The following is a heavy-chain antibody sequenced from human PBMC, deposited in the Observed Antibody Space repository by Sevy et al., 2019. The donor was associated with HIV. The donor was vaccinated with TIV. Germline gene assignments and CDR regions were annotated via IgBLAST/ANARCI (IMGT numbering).Heavy chain of an antibody. CDR3: ARVSMIVVVITDDWGYYFDY. CDR1: GGSISSSGYY. CDR2: IYYGGST. Sequence: SETLSLTCTVSGGSISSSGYYLGWIRQPPGKGLEWIGSIYYGGSTYYNPSLKSRITISVDTSKNHFSLKLSSVTAADTAVYYCARVSMIVVVITDDWGYYFDYWGQGTLVTVSS. J-gene: IGHJ4*02. V-gene: IGHV4-39*02. D-gene: IGHD3-22*01.